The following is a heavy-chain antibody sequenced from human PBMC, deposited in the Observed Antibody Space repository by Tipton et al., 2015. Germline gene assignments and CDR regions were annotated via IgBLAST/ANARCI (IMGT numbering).Heavy chain of an antibody. D-gene: IGHD4-23*01. V-gene: IGHV4-38-2*01. J-gene: IGHJ4*02. CDR1: GYSISSGYY. Sequence: TLSLTCDVSGYSISSGYYWSWIRQPPGKGLEWIGSFFHSGNTFHNPSLRSRVIISVDTSKTQFSLEMRSVTATDTAVYYCARARGRHGGLFDSWGQGTLVTVSS. CDR2: FFHSGNT. CDR3: ARARGRHGGLFDS.